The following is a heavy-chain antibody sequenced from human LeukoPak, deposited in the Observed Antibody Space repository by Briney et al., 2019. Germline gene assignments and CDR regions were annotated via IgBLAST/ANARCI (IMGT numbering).Heavy chain of an antibody. CDR1: GYSFTSYW. V-gene: IGHV5-51*01. Sequence: GESLQISCEGSGYSFTSYWIGWVRQMPGKGLEWMGIIYPGDSDTRYSPSFQGQVTISADKSISTAYLQWSSLKASDTAMYYCARLFGGGGNGWYYYFNYWGQGTLVTVSS. CDR2: IYPGDSDT. CDR3: ARLFGGGGNGWYYYFNY. J-gene: IGHJ4*02. D-gene: IGHD6-19*01.